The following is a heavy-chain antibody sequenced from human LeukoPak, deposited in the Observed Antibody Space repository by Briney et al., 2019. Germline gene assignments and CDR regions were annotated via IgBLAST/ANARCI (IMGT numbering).Heavy chain of an antibody. CDR2: ISSSSSTI. J-gene: IGHJ4*02. CDR1: GFTFRSYS. Sequence: PGGSLRLSCAASGFTFRSYSMNWVRQAPGKGLEWVSYISSSSSTIYYADSVKGRFTISRDNAKNSLYVQMNSLRDEDTAVYFCARARYYYDSSGYYFDYWGQGTLVTVSS. CDR3: ARARYYYDSSGYYFDY. V-gene: IGHV3-48*02. D-gene: IGHD3-22*01.